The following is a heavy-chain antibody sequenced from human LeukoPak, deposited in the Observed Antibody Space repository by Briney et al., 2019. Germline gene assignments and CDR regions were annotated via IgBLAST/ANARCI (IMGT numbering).Heavy chain of an antibody. Sequence: GGSLRLSCAASGFTFSSYSMNWVRQAPGKGLEWVSYISSSSSTICYADSVKGRFTISRDNSKNTLYLQMNSLRAEDTAVYYCARSLPSRAFDIWGQGTMVTVSS. CDR1: GFTFSSYS. V-gene: IGHV3-48*01. CDR3: ARSLPSRAFDI. CDR2: ISSSSSTI. J-gene: IGHJ3*02.